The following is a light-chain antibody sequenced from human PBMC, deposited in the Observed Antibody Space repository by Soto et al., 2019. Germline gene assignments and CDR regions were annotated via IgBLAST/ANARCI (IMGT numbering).Light chain of an antibody. Sequence: QPVLTQPPSASGTPGQRVTISCSGSSSNIGSNYVYWYQQFPGTAPKVLIYNNNQRPSGVPDRFSGSKSGTSASLAISGLRSEDEADYYCAAWDDSLSGYVFGTGTKLTVL. J-gene: IGLJ1*01. CDR1: SSNIGSNY. V-gene: IGLV1-47*02. CDR3: AAWDDSLSGYV. CDR2: NNN.